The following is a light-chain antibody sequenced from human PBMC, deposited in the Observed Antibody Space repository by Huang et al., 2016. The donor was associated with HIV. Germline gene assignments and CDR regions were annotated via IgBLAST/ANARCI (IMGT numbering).Light chain of an antibody. CDR2: LGS. CDR1: QSLLHSNGYNY. J-gene: IGKJ3*01. CDR3: MQVLQTPLT. V-gene: IGKV2-28*01. Sequence: DIVMTQSPLSLPITPGEPASISCRSSQSLLHSNGYNYLDWYLQKPGQSPQLLIDLGSNRASGVPDRFSGSGSGTDFTLKISRVEAEDVGVYYCMQVLQTPLTFGPGTKVDIK.